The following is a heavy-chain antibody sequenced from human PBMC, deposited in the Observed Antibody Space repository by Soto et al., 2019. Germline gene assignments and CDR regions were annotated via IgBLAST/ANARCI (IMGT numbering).Heavy chain of an antibody. D-gene: IGHD6-19*01. CDR2: IYPGDSDT. J-gene: IGHJ6*02. Sequence: PGESLKISCKGSGDRFSSYWIGWVRQMPGKGMEWMGIIYPGDSDTRYSPSFQGQVTISADKSISTAYLQWSSLKASDTAMYYCARIAVYGTDYYYCYGLDGWGQGTTVTVSS. CDR1: GDRFSSYW. CDR3: ARIAVYGTDYYYCYGLDG. V-gene: IGHV5-51*01.